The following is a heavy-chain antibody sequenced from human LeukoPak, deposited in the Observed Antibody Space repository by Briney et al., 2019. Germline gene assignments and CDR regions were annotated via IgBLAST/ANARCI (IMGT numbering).Heavy chain of an antibody. J-gene: IGHJ3*02. CDR3: ARAEVVYGIDAFDI. V-gene: IGHV1-2*06. Sequence: GASVKVSCKASGYTFTGYYMHWVRQAPGQGLEWMGRINPNSGGTNYAQKFQGRVTMTRDTSISTAYMELSRLRSDDTAVYYCARAEVVYGIDAFDIWGQGTKVTVSS. D-gene: IGHD2-8*02. CDR2: INPNSGGT. CDR1: GYTFTGYY.